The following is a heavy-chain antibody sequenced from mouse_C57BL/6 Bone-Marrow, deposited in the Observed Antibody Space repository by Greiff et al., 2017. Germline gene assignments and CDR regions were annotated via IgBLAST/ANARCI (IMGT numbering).Heavy chain of an antibody. CDR2: ISSGGSYT. Sequence: EVQLVESGGDLVKPGGSLKLSCAASGFTFSSYGMSWVRQTPDKRLEWVATISSGGSYTYYPDSVKGRFTISRDNAKNTLYLQMISLKSEDTAMYYCASDYDPWFAYWGQGTLVTVSA. D-gene: IGHD2-4*01. CDR3: ASDYDPWFAY. V-gene: IGHV5-6*01. J-gene: IGHJ3*01. CDR1: GFTFSSYG.